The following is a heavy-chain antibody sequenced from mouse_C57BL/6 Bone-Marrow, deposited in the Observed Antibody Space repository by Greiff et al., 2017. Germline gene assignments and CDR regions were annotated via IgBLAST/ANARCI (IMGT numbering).Heavy chain of an antibody. CDR2: IDPSDSET. V-gene: IGHV1-52*01. D-gene: IGHD1-1*01. CDR1: GYTFTSYW. Sequence: VKLQQPGAELVRPGSSVKLSCKASGYTFTSYWMHWVKQRPIQGLEWIGNIDPSDSETHYNQKFKDKATLTVDKSSSTAYMQLSSLTSEDSAVYYCAREGTVVAPFDYWGQGTTLTVSS. CDR3: AREGTVVAPFDY. J-gene: IGHJ2*01.